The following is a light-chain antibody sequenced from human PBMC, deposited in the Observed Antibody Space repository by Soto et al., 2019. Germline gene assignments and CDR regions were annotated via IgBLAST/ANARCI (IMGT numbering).Light chain of an antibody. J-gene: IGKJ2*01. V-gene: IGKV3-20*01. CDR3: QQYGSSPYT. CDR2: GAS. Sequence: EILLTQSPGTLSLSLGERATLSCRASQSVRNSYLSWYQQKPGQAPRLLIYGASGRATGIPYRFSGSGSGTDFTLTISRLQPEDFAVYYCQQYGSSPYTFGQGTKLDI. CDR1: QSVRNSY.